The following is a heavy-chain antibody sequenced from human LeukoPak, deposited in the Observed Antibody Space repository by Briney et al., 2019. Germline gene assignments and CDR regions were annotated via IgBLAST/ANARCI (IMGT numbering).Heavy chain of an antibody. CDR3: AIAVAGTAFDY. Sequence: GALRLSCAASGFTFSSYWMSWVRQAPGKGLEWVANIMQDGNEKYYVDSVKGRFTISRDNAKNSLYLQMNSLRAEDTAVYYCAIAVAGTAFDYWGRGTLVTVSS. CDR2: IMQDGNEK. D-gene: IGHD6-19*01. J-gene: IGHJ2*01. CDR1: GFTFSSYW. V-gene: IGHV3-7*01.